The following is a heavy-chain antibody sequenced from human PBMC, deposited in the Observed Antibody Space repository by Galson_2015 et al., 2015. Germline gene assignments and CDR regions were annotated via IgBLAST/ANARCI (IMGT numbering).Heavy chain of an antibody. CDR3: ARQTQSSGENYFDD. J-gene: IGHJ4*02. Sequence: SETLSLTCPVSGASLRTFSWSWIRQPLGKDLEWTGFVRGSGSTGHNTALQSRVTISLATSKQQLSLTLNSATATDTAVYSCARQTQSSGENYFDDWGQGTLVTVSS. D-gene: IGHD3-22*01. CDR2: VRGSGST. CDR1: GASLRTFS. V-gene: IGHV4-59*08.